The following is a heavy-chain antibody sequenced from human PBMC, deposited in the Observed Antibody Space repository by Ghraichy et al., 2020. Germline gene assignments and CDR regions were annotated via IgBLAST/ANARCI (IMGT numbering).Heavy chain of an antibody. D-gene: IGHD2-15*01. CDR1: GGSFSGYY. J-gene: IGHJ6*02. CDR3: ARGGYCSGGSCYSRRYYYYGMAV. V-gene: IGHV4-34*01. CDR2: INHSGST. Sequence: SETLSLTCAVYGGSFSGYYWSWIRQPPGKGLEWIGEINHSGSTNYNPSLKSRVTISVDTSKNQFSLKLSSVTAADTAVYYCARGGYCSGGSCYSRRYYYYGMAVWGQGTTVTVSS.